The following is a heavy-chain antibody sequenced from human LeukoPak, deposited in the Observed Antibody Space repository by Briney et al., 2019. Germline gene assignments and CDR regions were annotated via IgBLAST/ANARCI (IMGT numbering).Heavy chain of an antibody. J-gene: IGHJ4*02. D-gene: IGHD3-10*01. Sequence: PSETLSLTCTVSGGSISSTSYYWGWIRQPPGKGLEWIGNIYYSGNTYYNPSLKSRITISVDTSQNQFSLKLSSVTAADTAVYYCARRGRPRGQIGEYFDYWGQGTLVTVSS. V-gene: IGHV4-39*01. CDR3: ARRGRPRGQIGEYFDY. CDR2: IYYSGNT. CDR1: GGSISSTSYY.